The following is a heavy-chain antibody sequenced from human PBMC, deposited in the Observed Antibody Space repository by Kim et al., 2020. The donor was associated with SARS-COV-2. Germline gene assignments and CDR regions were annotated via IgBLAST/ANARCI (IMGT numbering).Heavy chain of an antibody. J-gene: IGHJ5*02. Sequence: NYEQTFKGRVTMTRDTSISTAYMELSRLGSDDTAVYYCAREGAARYWFDPWGQGTLVTVSS. CDR3: AREGAARYWFDP. V-gene: IGHV1-2*02. D-gene: IGHD6-6*01.